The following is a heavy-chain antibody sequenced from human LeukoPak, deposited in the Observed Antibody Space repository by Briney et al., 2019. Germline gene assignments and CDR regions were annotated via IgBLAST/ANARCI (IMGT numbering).Heavy chain of an antibody. J-gene: IGHJ4*02. CDR1: GYTFTSYA. Sequence: ASVKVSCKASGYTFTSYAMHWVRQAPGQRLEWMGWINAGNGNTKYSQKFQGRVTITADESTSTAYMELSSLRSEDTAVYYCARDNSPNGDYGYWGQGTLVTVSS. CDR2: INAGNGNT. CDR3: ARDNSPNGDYGY. V-gene: IGHV1-3*01. D-gene: IGHD4-17*01.